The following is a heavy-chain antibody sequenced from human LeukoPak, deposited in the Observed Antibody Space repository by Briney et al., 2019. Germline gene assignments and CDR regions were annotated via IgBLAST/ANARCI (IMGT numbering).Heavy chain of an antibody. Sequence: ASVKVSCKASGYTFTDYAMNWVRQARGQGLEWMGRINTNTGNPTYAQGFTGRFVFSLDTSVSTAYLQISSLKAEDTAVYYCAKLGYCSGGSCYGFDYWGQGTLVTVSS. J-gene: IGHJ4*02. CDR2: INTNTGNP. V-gene: IGHV7-4-1*02. D-gene: IGHD2-15*01. CDR1: GYTFTDYA. CDR3: AKLGYCSGGSCYGFDY.